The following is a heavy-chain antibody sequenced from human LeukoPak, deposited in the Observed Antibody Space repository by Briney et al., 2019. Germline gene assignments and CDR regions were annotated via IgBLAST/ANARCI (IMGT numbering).Heavy chain of an antibody. J-gene: IGHJ4*02. V-gene: IGHV3-21*01. CDR1: GFTFSSYS. CDR2: ISSSSSYV. Sequence: PGGSLRLSCAASGFTFSSYSMNWVRQAPGKGLEWVSSISSSSSYVYYADSVKGRFTISRDNAKNSLYLQMNSLRAEDTAVYYCARDRPGYCTNGVCYPPLHYWGQGTLVTVSS. D-gene: IGHD2-8*01. CDR3: ARDRPGYCTNGVCYPPLHY.